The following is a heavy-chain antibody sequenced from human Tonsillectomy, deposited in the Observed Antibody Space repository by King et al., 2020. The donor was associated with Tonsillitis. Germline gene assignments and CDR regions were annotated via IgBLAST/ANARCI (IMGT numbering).Heavy chain of an antibody. D-gene: IGHD4-23*01. CDR1: GFTFSSYT. CDR2: ISRTSAHI. Sequence: VQLVESGGGLVKPGGSLRLSCEASGFTFSSYTMDWVRQAPGKGLEWVSSISRTSAHILYSDSVRGRFTMSRDNAKNLLYLHMNGLRGEDTAVYYCATDNGYGADSTSWGQGTLVTVSS. V-gene: IGHV3-21*01. CDR3: ATDNGYGADSTS. J-gene: IGHJ5*02.